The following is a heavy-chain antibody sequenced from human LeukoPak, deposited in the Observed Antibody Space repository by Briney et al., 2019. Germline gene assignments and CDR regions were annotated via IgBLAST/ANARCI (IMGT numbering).Heavy chain of an antibody. D-gene: IGHD6-13*01. CDR3: ARDPGYSSFDY. J-gene: IGHJ4*02. CDR2: IKEDGSVR. V-gene: IGHV3-7*01. Sequence: PGGSLRLAWGVAGFTFGRSWMSWVRQTPAKGREFVANIKEDGSVRNYVDSVQGRFTISRDNAKNSLYLHMNSLRAEDTAVYYCARDPGYSSFDYWGQGTLVTVSS. CDR1: GFTFGRSW.